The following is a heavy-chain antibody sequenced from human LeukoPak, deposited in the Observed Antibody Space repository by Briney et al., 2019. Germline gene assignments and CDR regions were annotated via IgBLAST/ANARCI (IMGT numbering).Heavy chain of an antibody. CDR3: ARGSRFGSGWYTY. V-gene: IGHV4-39*07. D-gene: IGHD6-19*01. CDR2: ISYTGSA. Sequence: SETLSLTCSVSGGSIRNSNYFWAWIRQPPGKGLEWIGVISYTGSAYYNPSLKGRVTISVDTSKNQFSLKLSSVTAADTAVYYCARGSRFGSGWYTYWGQGTLVTVSS. J-gene: IGHJ4*02. CDR1: GGSIRNSNYF.